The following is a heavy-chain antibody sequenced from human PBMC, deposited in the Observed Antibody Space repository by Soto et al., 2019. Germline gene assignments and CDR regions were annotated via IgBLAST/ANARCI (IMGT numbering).Heavy chain of an antibody. CDR3: ARDLHDYGDPRGFDP. CDR1: GFTFSYYY. Sequence: GGSLRLSCAASGFTFSYYYMSWIRQAPGKGLEWVSYISSSSSYTNYADSVKGRFTISRDNAKNSLYLQMNSLRAEDTAVYYCARDLHDYGDPRGFDPWGQGTLVTVSS. CDR2: ISSSSSYT. J-gene: IGHJ5*02. V-gene: IGHV3-11*06. D-gene: IGHD4-17*01.